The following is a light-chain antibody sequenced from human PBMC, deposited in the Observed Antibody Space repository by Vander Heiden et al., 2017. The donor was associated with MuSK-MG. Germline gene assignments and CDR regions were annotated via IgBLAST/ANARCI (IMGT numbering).Light chain of an antibody. CDR1: QSISSW. CDR3: QQDYSYSLT. V-gene: IGKV1-5*03. J-gene: IGKJ4*01. CDR2: KAS. Sequence: DIQMTQSPSTLSASVGDRVTITCRASQSISSWLAWYQQKPGKAPKLLIYKASSLESGVPSRFSGSGSGTEFTLTISSLQPDDFATYYCQQDYSYSLTFGGGTKVXIK.